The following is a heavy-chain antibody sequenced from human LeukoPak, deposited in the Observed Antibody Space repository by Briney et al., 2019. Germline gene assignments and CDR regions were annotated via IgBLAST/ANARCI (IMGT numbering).Heavy chain of an antibody. V-gene: IGHV1-2*02. D-gene: IGHD6-6*01. CDR3: ARRSSIAARLAFDI. Sequence: HGASVKVSCKASGYTFTGYYMHWVRQAPGQGLEWMGWINPNSGGTNYAQKFQGRVTMTRDTSISTAYMELSRLRSDDTAVYYCARRSSIAARLAFDIWGQGTMVTVSS. J-gene: IGHJ3*02. CDR1: GYTFTGYY. CDR2: INPNSGGT.